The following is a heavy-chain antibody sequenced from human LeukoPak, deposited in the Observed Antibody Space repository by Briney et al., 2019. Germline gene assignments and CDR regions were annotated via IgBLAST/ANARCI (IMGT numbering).Heavy chain of an antibody. J-gene: IGHJ4*02. CDR2: ITSRSSYI. D-gene: IGHD1-26*01. Sequence: KPGGSLRLSCAASGFTFSSYSMTWVRQAPGKGLEWVSSITSRSSYIYYADSVKGRFTISRDNAKNSLYLQMNSLRAEDTAVYYCARDSRSREEAPSDYWGQGTLVTVSS. V-gene: IGHV3-21*01. CDR3: ARDSRSREEAPSDY. CDR1: GFTFSSYS.